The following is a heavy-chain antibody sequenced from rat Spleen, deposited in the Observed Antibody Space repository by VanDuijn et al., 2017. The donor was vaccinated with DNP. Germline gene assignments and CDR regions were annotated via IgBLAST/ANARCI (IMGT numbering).Heavy chain of an antibody. Sequence: EVQLQESGPGLVKPSQSLSLICSVTGYSITSSYRWSWIRKFPGNKLEWMGSINSAGTTKYNPSLKSRISITRDTSKNQLFLQVNSVTTEDTATYHCARGATGDYWGQGVMVTVSS. CDR2: INSAGTT. CDR1: GYSITSSYR. CDR3: ARGATGDY. D-gene: IGHD1-11*01. J-gene: IGHJ2*01. V-gene: IGHV3-3*01.